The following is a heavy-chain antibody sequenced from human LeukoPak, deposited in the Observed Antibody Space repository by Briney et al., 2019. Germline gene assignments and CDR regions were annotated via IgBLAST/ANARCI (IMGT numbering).Heavy chain of an antibody. V-gene: IGHV1-69*13. Sequence: GASVNVSCKASGGTFSSYAISWVRQAPGQGLEWMGGIIPIFGTANYAQKFQGRVTITADESTSTAYMVLRSLRSDDTAVYYCARDCSSTSCYNYWGQGTLVTVSS. CDR1: GGTFSSYA. CDR2: IIPIFGTA. D-gene: IGHD2-2*02. J-gene: IGHJ4*02. CDR3: ARDCSSTSCYNY.